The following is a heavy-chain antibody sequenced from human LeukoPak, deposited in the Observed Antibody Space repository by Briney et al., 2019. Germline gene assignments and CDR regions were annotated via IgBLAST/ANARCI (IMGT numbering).Heavy chain of an antibody. CDR2: ISGSGGST. CDR3: AKRGDYYGSGSKNSYFQH. V-gene: IGHV3-23*01. Sequence: PGGSLRLSCAASGFTFSSYAMSWVRQAPGKGLEWVSAISGSGGSTYYADSVKGRFTISRDNSKNTLYLQMNSLRAEDTAVYYCAKRGDYYGSGSKNSYFQHWGQGTLVTVSS. CDR1: GFTFSSYA. D-gene: IGHD3-10*01. J-gene: IGHJ1*01.